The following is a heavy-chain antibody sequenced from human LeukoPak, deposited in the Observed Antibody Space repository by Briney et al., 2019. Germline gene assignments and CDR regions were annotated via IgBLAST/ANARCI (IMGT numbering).Heavy chain of an antibody. CDR2: IRSKVYGGT. CDR1: GFTFSDYV. V-gene: IGHV3-49*04. J-gene: IGHJ1*01. CDR3: SRGAVNDYGDGQYFQY. D-gene: IGHD4-17*01. Sequence: GGSLRLSRTASGFTFSDYVMSWVRQAPGEGVEWVGFIRSKVYGGTEKAASVKDRFIISRDDSKSIVYLQMNNLKTEDTAVYYCSRGAVNDYGDGQYFQYWGQGSLVTVSS.